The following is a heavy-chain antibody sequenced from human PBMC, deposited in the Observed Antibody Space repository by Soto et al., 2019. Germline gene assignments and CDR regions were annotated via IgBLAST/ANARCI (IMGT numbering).Heavy chain of an antibody. Sequence: QVILAQSGAEVKKPGSSVKVSCKVSGGSFSRFSINWVRQAPGQRFEWMGGIIPILGTANFTQKFQDRVTFTADESTATAYMTLSSLTSEDTAYYYCTSFDSNGYYPQNHYWGPGTQVTVSS. V-gene: IGHV1-69*01. J-gene: IGHJ4*02. CDR1: GGSFSRFS. CDR3: TSFDSNGYYPQNHY. CDR2: IIPILGTA. D-gene: IGHD3-22*01.